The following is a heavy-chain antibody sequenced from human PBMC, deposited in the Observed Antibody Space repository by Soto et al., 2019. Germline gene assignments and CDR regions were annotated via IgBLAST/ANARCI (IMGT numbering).Heavy chain of an antibody. CDR2: ISYDESTK. V-gene: IGHV3-30*03. CDR1: GFTFSSYG. Sequence: QVQLVESGGGVVQPGRSLRLSCAASGFTFSSYGIHWVRQAPGKGLDWVAVISYDESTKYYADSVKGRFTISRDNSNNTLNLQMNSLRAEDRVVYYCARDAPRYVSSWSIPYFEYWGQGTLVTVSS. CDR3: ARDAPRYVSSWSIPYFEY. J-gene: IGHJ4*02. D-gene: IGHD6-13*01.